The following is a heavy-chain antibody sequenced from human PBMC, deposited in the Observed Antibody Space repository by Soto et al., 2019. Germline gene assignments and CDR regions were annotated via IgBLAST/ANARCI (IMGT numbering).Heavy chain of an antibody. D-gene: IGHD2-2*01. J-gene: IGHJ4*02. CDR1: GYTFTSYA. CDR2: INAGNGNT. CDR3: AWSYCSSTSCYSLVY. V-gene: IGHV1-3*01. Sequence: ASVKVSCKASGYTFTSYAMHWVRQAPGQRLEWMGWINAGNGNTKYSQKIQGRVTITRDTSASTAYMELSSLRSEDTAVYYCAWSYCSSTSCYSLVYWGQGTLVTVSS.